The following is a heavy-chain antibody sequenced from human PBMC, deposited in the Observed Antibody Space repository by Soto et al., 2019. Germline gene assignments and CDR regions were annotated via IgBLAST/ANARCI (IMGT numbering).Heavy chain of an antibody. CDR3: AKDRLAGNFDY. V-gene: IGHV3-23*01. Sequence: GGSLRLPYAAAGFTFNNYAMHWIRQAPGKGLEWVATISSTGGSTYYADSVKGRFTISRDNSKNTLYLQMNGLRVEDTAVYYCAKDRLAGNFDYWGQGTLVTVSS. J-gene: IGHJ4*02. CDR2: ISSTGGST. CDR1: GFTFNNYA.